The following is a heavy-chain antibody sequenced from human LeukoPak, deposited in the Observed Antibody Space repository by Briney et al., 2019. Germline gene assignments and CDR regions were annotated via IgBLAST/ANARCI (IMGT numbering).Heavy chain of an antibody. Sequence: SETLSLTCTVSGGSISSYYWSWIRQPPGKGLEWIGYIYYSGSTNYNPSLKSRVTISVDTSKNQFSLKLSSVTAADTAVYYCARAAGYSSGWSAGLFDYWGRGTLVTVSS. V-gene: IGHV4-59*01. J-gene: IGHJ4*02. D-gene: IGHD6-19*01. CDR2: IYYSGST. CDR3: ARAAGYSSGWSAGLFDY. CDR1: GGSISSYY.